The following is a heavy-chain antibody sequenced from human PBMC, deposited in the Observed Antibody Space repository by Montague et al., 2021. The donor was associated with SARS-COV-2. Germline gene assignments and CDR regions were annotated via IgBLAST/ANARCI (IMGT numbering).Heavy chain of an antibody. J-gene: IGHJ3*02. Sequence: TLSLTCTVSGGSISSGGYYWSWIRQHPGKGLEWIGYIYYSGSTYYNPSLKSRVTISVDTSKNQFSLKVSSVTAADTAVYYCARVQGITRSVGVIGAFDTWGQGTMVTVSS. V-gene: IGHV4-31*03. CDR2: IYYSGST. CDR1: GGSISSGGYY. D-gene: IGHD3-22*01. CDR3: ARVQGITRSVGVIGAFDT.